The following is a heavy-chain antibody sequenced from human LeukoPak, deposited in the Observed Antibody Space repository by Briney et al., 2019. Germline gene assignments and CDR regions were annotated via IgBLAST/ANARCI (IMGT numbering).Heavy chain of an antibody. J-gene: IGHJ5*02. CDR2: IYVTGST. CDR3: ARDSGTTGEVKFDP. D-gene: IGHD3-10*01. V-gene: IGHV4-4*07. CDR1: GGSITSYY. Sequence: SETLSLTCTVSGGSITSYYWSWIRQSAGKGLEWIGRIYVTGSTTYNPSLKSRVTMSLDTSKNQFSLKLSSVTAADTAVYYCARDSGTTGEVKFDPWGQGTLVTVSS.